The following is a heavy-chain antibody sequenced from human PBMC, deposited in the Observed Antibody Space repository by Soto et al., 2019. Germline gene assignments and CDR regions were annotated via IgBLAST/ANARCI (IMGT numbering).Heavy chain of an antibody. CDR3: ARGADSGRAE. V-gene: IGHV3-33*01. CDR2: IWYDGSNK. D-gene: IGHD3-10*01. Sequence: QVQLVESGGGVVQPGRSLRLSCAASGFTFSSYGMHGVRQAPGKGLEWVAVIWYDGSNKYYADSVKGRFTISRDNSKNTLYLQINSLRVEDTPVYYCARGADSGRAEWVQAPLGTVYS. J-gene: IGHJ4*02. CDR1: GFTFSSYG.